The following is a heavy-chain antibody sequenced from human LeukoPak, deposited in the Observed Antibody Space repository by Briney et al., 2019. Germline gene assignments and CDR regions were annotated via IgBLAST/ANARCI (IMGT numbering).Heavy chain of an antibody. J-gene: IGHJ6*02. CDR3: ASSMVRGYYYYYGMDV. CDR2: ISSSGSTI. CDR1: GFTFSDYY. Sequence: KPGGSLRLSCAASGFTFSDYYMSWIRQAPGKGLEWVSYISSSGSTIYHADSVKGRFTISRDNAKNSLYLQMNSLRAEDTAVYYCASSMVRGYYYYYGMDVWGQGTTVTVSS. V-gene: IGHV3-11*01. D-gene: IGHD3-10*01.